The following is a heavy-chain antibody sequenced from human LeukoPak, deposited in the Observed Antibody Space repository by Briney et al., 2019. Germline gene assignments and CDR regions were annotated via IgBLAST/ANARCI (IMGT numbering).Heavy chain of an antibody. J-gene: IGHJ4*02. D-gene: IGHD3-22*01. Sequence: LGDSLKISCKASGYRFTNYWIAWVRQMPGKALELMGSIYPGDSDIRYSPSFQGQVTISADKSITTAYLQWSSLKASDTAIYYCTRQEVYYSDSSALYYWGQGTLVTVSS. CDR2: IYPGDSDI. CDR3: TRQEVYYSDSSALYY. CDR1: GYRFTNYW. V-gene: IGHV5-51*01.